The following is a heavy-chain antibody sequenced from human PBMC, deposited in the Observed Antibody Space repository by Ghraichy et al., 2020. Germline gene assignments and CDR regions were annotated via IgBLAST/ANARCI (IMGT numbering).Heavy chain of an antibody. CDR3: AREAVAGTAGYYFDY. D-gene: IGHD6-19*01. J-gene: IGHJ4*02. Sequence: GSLRLSCAVYGGSFSGYYWSWIRQPPGKGLEWIGEINHSGSTNYNPSLKSRVTISVDTSKNQFSLKLSSVTAADTAVYYCAREAVAGTAGYYFDYWGQGTLVTVSS. CDR2: INHSGST. CDR1: GGSFSGYY. V-gene: IGHV4-34*01.